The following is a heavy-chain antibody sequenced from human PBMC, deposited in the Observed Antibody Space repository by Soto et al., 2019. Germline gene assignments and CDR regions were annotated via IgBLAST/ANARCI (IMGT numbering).Heavy chain of an antibody. Sequence: SETLSLTCTVSGGSISSSSYYWGWIRQPPGKGLEWIGSIYYSGSTYYNPSLKSRVTISVDTSKNQFSLKLSSVTAADTAVYYRARHPILTGYYSSWGQGTLVTVSS. CDR1: GGSISSSSYY. J-gene: IGHJ4*02. D-gene: IGHD3-9*01. CDR3: ARHPILTGYYSS. V-gene: IGHV4-39*01. CDR2: IYYSGST.